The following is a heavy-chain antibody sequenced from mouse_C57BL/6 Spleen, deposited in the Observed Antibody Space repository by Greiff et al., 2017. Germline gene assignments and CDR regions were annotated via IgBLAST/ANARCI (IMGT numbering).Heavy chain of an antibody. V-gene: IGHV1-59*01. Sequence: QVQLQQSGAELVRPGTSVKLSCKASGYTFTSYWMHWVKQRPGQGLEWIGVIDPSDSYTNYNQKFKGKATLTVDTSSSTAYMQLSSLTSEDSAVYYCARFYYKGFYAMDYWGQGTSVTVSS. CDR2: IDPSDSYT. J-gene: IGHJ4*01. D-gene: IGHD2-1*01. CDR3: ARFYYKGFYAMDY. CDR1: GYTFTSYW.